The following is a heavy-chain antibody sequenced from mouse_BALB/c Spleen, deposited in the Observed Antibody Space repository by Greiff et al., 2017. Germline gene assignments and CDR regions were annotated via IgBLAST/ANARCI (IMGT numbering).Heavy chain of an antibody. J-gene: IGHJ3*01. CDR3: ARVGAMITTGFAY. CDR2: IWGDGST. D-gene: IGHD2-4*01. CDR1: GFSLTGYG. Sequence: QVQLKESGPGLVAPSQSLSITCTVSGFSLTGYGVNWVRQPPGKGLEWLGMIWGDGSTDYNSALKSRLSISKDNSKSQVFLKMNSLQTDDTARYYWARVGAMITTGFAYWGQGTLVTVSA. V-gene: IGHV2-6-7*01.